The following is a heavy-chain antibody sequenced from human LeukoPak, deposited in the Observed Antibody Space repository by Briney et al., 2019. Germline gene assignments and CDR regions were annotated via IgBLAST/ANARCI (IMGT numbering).Heavy chain of an antibody. CDR1: GGSISSSSYY. CDR3: ARLRVPDTAMVDY. J-gene: IGHJ4*02. Sequence: SETLSLTCTVSGGSISSSSYYWGWIRQPPGKGLEWIGSIYYSGSTYYNPSLKSRVTISVDTSKNQFSLKLSSVTAADTAVYYCARLRVPDTAMVDYWGQGTLVTVSS. V-gene: IGHV4-39*01. CDR2: IYYSGST. D-gene: IGHD5-18*01.